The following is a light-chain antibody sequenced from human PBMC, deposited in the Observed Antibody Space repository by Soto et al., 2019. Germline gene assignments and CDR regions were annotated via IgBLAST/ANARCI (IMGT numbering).Light chain of an antibody. V-gene: IGKV3-20*01. CDR1: QSVSSSY. J-gene: IGKJ1*01. CDR2: GAS. Sequence: EIVLTQSPGTLSLSPGERATLSCRASQSVSSSYLAWYQQKPGQAPRPLIYGASSRALGIPDRFSVSGSGTDFTLTISRLEPEDFAVYYCPQYGSSPWTFGQGTKVEIK. CDR3: PQYGSSPWT.